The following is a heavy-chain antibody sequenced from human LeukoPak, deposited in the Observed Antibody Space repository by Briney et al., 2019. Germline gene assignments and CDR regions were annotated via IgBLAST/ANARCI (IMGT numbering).Heavy chain of an antibody. CDR3: ARVRLYCSGGSCYPDNWVDP. J-gene: IGHJ5*02. CDR1: GGTFSSYA. Sequence: SVKVSCKASGGTFSSYAISWVRQAPGQGLEWMGGIIPIFGTANYAQKFQGRVTITTDESTSTAYMELSSLRSEDTAVYYCARVRLYCSGGSCYPDNWVDPWGQGTLVTVSS. CDR2: IIPIFGTA. V-gene: IGHV1-69*05. D-gene: IGHD2-15*01.